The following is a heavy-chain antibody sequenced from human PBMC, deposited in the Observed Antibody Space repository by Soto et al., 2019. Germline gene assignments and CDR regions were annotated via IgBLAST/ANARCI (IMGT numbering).Heavy chain of an antibody. CDR3: ARGLGLYYFDY. D-gene: IGHD1-26*01. Sequence: QVQLVQSGAEVKKPGASVKVSCKASGYTFTSYAMHWLRQAPRQRLEWMGWINAGNGNTKYSQKFQGRVTITRDTSASTAYMELSSLRSEDTAVYYCARGLGLYYFDYWGQGTLVTVSS. CDR2: INAGNGNT. J-gene: IGHJ4*02. V-gene: IGHV1-3*01. CDR1: GYTFTSYA.